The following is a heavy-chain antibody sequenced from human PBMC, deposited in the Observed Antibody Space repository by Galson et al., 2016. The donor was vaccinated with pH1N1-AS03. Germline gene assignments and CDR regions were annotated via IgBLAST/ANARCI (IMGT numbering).Heavy chain of an antibody. CDR3: ARESVTHHDY. Sequence: CAASGFTFSTYSMNWVRQAPGKGLEWVSYISSSSGTIYYADSVKGRFTISRDNAKNSLYLQMNSLRDEDTAVYYCARESVTHHDYWGQGTLVTVSS. CDR1: GFTFSTYS. CDR2: ISSSSGTI. D-gene: IGHD2-21*02. V-gene: IGHV3-48*02. J-gene: IGHJ4*02.